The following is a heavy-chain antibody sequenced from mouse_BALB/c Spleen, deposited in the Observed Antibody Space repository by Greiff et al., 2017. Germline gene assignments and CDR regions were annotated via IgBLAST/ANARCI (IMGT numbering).Heavy chain of an antibody. D-gene: IGHD2-14*01. CDR2: ISSGGSYT. CDR3: ARRGKVRGFDY. V-gene: IGHV5-9-3*01. J-gene: IGHJ2*01. Sequence: EVQGVESGGGLVKPGGSLKLSCAASGFTFSSYAMSWVRQTPEKRLEWVATISSGGSYTYYPDSVKGRFTISRDNAKNTLYLQMSSLRSEDTAMYYCARRGKVRGFDYWGQGTTLTVSS. CDR1: GFTFSSYA.